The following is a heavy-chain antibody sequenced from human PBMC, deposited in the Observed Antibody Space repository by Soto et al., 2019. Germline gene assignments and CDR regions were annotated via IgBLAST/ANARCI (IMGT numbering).Heavy chain of an antibody. J-gene: IGHJ5*02. D-gene: IGHD1-7*01. CDR1: GYTFTSYG. CDR2: ISAYNGNT. V-gene: IGHV1-18*01. CDR3: ARDREYHWNYNWFDP. Sequence: QVQLVQSGAEVKKPGASVKVSCKASGYTFTSYGISWVRQAPGQGLEWMGWISAYNGNTHFAQMLQGRVTMTTETSTSTAYMELRSLRSDDTAVYYCARDREYHWNYNWFDPWGQGTLVTVSS.